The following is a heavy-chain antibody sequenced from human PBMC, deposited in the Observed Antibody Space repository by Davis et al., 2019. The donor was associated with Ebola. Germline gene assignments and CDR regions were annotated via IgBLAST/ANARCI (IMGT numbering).Heavy chain of an antibody. D-gene: IGHD3-10*01. J-gene: IGHJ5*01. CDR1: GNTFNNYY. CDR3: TRVRDPGNFSLFTWFDS. CDR2: INPSGGSA. Sequence: ASVKVSCKASGNTFNNYYVHWVRQAPGQGLEWMGTINPSGGSASYPKKFRGRVTMTRDTSTSAVYMEVTSLKSEDTAVYYCTRVRDPGNFSLFTWFDSWGQGTPVTVSS. V-gene: IGHV1-46*02.